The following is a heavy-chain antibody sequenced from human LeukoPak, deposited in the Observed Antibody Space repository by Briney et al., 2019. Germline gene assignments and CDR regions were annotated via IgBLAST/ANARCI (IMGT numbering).Heavy chain of an antibody. CDR1: GFTFSSYW. CDR3: ARDLNIVVVPAHGMDV. Sequence: GGSLRLSCAASGFTFSSYWMSWVRQAPGKGLEWVANIKQDGSEKHFGDSVKGRFTISRDNAKKSLYLQMKSLRAEDTAVYYCARDLNIVVVPAHGMDVWGQGTTVTVSS. D-gene: IGHD2-2*01. CDR2: IKQDGSEK. J-gene: IGHJ6*02. V-gene: IGHV3-7*01.